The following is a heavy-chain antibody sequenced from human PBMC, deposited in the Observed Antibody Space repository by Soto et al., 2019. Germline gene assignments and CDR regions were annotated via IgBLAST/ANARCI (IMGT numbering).Heavy chain of an antibody. Sequence: ASVKVSCKASGYTFTSYYMHWVRQAPGQGLEWMGIINPSGGSTSYAQKFQGRVTMTRDTSTSTVYMELSSLRSEDTAVYYCARAGRPGQEWEELDYWGQGTLVTVS. CDR3: ARAGRPGQEWEELDY. D-gene: IGHD1-26*01. CDR1: GYTFTSYY. CDR2: INPSGGST. V-gene: IGHV1-46*01. J-gene: IGHJ4*02.